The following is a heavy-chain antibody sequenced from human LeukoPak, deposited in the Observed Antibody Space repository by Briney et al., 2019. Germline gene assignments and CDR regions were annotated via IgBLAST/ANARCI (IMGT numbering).Heavy chain of an antibody. D-gene: IGHD5-18*01. J-gene: IGHJ4*02. V-gene: IGHV3-74*01. CDR1: EYTFNTCW. CDR3: VRADGRRYGLFDS. CDR2: IKNDGSIK. Sequence: WESLRLYCTASEYTFNTCWMHWVHKPPGHLHQTLSLIKNDGSIKSSANTVKGRLTGSRDNAKSTLYQQIDSLRPEDTAVYHCVRADGRRYGLFDSWGPGTLVIVSS.